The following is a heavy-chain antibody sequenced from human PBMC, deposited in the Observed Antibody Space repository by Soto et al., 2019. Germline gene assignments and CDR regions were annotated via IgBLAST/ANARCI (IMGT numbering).Heavy chain of an antibody. CDR1: GFTFSSYW. CDR2: IKQDGSEK. J-gene: IGHJ3*02. D-gene: IGHD3-3*01. Sequence: GGSLRLSCAASGFTFSSYWMSWVRQAPGKGLEWVANIKQDGSEKYYVDSVKGRFTISRDNAKNSLYLQMNSLRAEDTDVYVCARGRYYDFWSGYGGTDAFDIWGQGTMVTVSS. CDR3: ARGRYYDFWSGYGGTDAFDI. V-gene: IGHV3-7*01.